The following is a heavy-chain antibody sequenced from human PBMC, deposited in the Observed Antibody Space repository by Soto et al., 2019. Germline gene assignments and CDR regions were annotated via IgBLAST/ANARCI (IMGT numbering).Heavy chain of an antibody. Sequence: GGSLRLSCAASGFTVSSNYMSWVRQAPGKGLEWVSVIYSGGSTYYADSVKGRFTISRHNSKNTLYLQMNSLRAEDTAVYYCARAHSGYSGYDFDYWGQGTLVTVSS. CDR3: ARAHSGYSGYDFDY. V-gene: IGHV3-53*04. J-gene: IGHJ4*02. CDR1: GFTVSSNY. CDR2: IYSGGST. D-gene: IGHD5-12*01.